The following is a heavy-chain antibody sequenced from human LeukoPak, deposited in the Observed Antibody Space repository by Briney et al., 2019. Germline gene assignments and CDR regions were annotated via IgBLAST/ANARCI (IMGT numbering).Heavy chain of an antibody. D-gene: IGHD3-22*01. Sequence: GGSLRLSCAASGFTFSSYEMNWVRQAPGKGLEWVSYISSSGSTIYYADSVKGRFTISRDNAKNSLYLQMNSLRAEDTAVYYCATMIVVVNHRGTSDYWGQGTLVTVSS. CDR1: GFTFSSYE. J-gene: IGHJ4*02. CDR3: ATMIVVVNHRGTSDY. V-gene: IGHV3-48*03. CDR2: ISSSGSTI.